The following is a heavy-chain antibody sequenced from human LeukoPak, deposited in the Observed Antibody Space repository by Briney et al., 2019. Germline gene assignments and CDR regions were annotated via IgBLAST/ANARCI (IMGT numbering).Heavy chain of an antibody. J-gene: IGHJ3*02. CDR3: ARGARRYSYGYLHPRTDAFDI. Sequence: SETLSLTCTVSGGSISSSSYYWGWIRQPPGKGLEWIGIIYYSGSTYSNPSLKSRVTISVDTSKNQFSLKLSSVTAADTAVYYCARGARRYSYGYLHPRTDAFDIWGQGTMVTVSS. CDR1: GGSISSSSYY. V-gene: IGHV4-39*01. CDR2: IYYSGST. D-gene: IGHD5-18*01.